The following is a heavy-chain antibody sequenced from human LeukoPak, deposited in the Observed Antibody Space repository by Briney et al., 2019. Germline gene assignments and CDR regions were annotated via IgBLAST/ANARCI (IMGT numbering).Heavy chain of an antibody. J-gene: IGHJ4*02. CDR1: GHTFTSYY. D-gene: IGHD3-10*01. CDR2: INPSGSST. V-gene: IGHV1-46*01. Sequence: ASVKVSCKASGHTFTSYYMHWVRQAPGQGLEWMGIINPSGSSTSYAQKFQGRVTMTRDTSTSTVYMELSSLRSEDTAIYYCARDSAGSYYNPNRVRYFDYWGQGTLVTVSS. CDR3: ARDSAGSYYNPNRVRYFDY.